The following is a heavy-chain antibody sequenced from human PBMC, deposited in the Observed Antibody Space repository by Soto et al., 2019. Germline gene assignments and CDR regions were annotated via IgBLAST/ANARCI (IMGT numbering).Heavy chain of an antibody. CDR1: GGSISSYY. D-gene: IGHD6-13*01. V-gene: IGHV4-59*01. J-gene: IGHJ5*02. CDR3: ARDSHSSSRYSSSYARGNWFDP. CDR2: IYYSGST. Sequence: KPSETLSLTCTVSGGSISSYYWSWIRQPPGKGLEWIGYIYYSGSTNYNPSLKSRVTISVDTSKNQFSLKLSSVTAADTAVYYCARDSHSSSRYSSSYARGNWFDPWGQGTLVTVSS.